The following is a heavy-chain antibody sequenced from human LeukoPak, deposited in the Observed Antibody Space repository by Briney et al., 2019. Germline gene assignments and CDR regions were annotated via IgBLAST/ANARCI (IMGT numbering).Heavy chain of an antibody. CDR1: GGSISSYY. D-gene: IGHD1-1*01. V-gene: IGHV4-59*12. CDR2: IYYTGST. J-gene: IGHJ4*02. Sequence: SETLSLTCTVSGGSISSYYWSWIRQHPGKGLEWIGYIYYTGSTTYNPSLQSRVTISVDTSKNNFSLRLNPVTAADTAVYFCARGLPGARIPCHFDSWGQGTLVAVSS. CDR3: ARGLPGARIPCHFDS.